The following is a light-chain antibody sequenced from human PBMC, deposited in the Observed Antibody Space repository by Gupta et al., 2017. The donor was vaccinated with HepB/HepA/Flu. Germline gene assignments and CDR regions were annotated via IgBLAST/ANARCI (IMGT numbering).Light chain of an antibody. CDR3: QQDGSSRT. CDR2: GAS. Sequence: PGERATLSCRASQSISSSYLAWYQQKPGQAPRLLIYGASSRATGIPDRFSGSGSGTDFTLTISRLEPEDFAVYYCQQDGSSRTFGQGTKVEIK. CDR1: QSISSSY. J-gene: IGKJ1*01. V-gene: IGKV3-20*01.